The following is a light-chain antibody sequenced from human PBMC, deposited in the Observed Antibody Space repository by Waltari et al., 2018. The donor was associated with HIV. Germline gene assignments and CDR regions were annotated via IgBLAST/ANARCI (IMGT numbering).Light chain of an antibody. Sequence: EIKMTQTPSALSASVGDRVTITCRASQTISDWLAWYQQRPGKAPKRLIFKASGVESGVPSRFSGSLSGTEFTLTISSLQPDDLATYYCQQYSTFPGTFGQGTKVEI. CDR3: QQYSTFPGT. CDR2: KAS. CDR1: QTISDW. J-gene: IGKJ1*01. V-gene: IGKV1-5*03.